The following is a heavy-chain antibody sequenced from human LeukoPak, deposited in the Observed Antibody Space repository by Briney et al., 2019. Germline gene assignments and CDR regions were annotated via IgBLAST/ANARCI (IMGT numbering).Heavy chain of an antibody. D-gene: IGHD2-15*01. CDR3: ARGGPLNVVVVAAAFDY. V-gene: IGHV4-34*01. CDR1: GGSFSGYY. Sequence: SETLSLTCAVYGGSFSGYYWSWIRQPPGKGLEWIGEINHSGSTNYNPSLKSRVTISVDTSKNQFSLKLSSVTAADTAVYYCARGGPLNVVVVAAAFDYWGQGTLVTVSS. J-gene: IGHJ4*02. CDR2: INHSGST.